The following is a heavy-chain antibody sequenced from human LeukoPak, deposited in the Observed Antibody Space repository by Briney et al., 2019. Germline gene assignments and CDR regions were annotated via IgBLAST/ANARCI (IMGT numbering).Heavy chain of an antibody. D-gene: IGHD5-18*01. V-gene: IGHV3-21*01. CDR3: ARTNTAEYDY. Sequence: GGSLRLSCAASGFTFSSYAMNWVRQAPGKGLEWVSSISSSSSYIYYADSVKGRFTISRDNAENSLYLQMNSLRAEDTAVYYCARTNTAEYDYWGQGTLVTVSS. CDR2: ISSSSSYI. CDR1: GFTFSSYA. J-gene: IGHJ4*02.